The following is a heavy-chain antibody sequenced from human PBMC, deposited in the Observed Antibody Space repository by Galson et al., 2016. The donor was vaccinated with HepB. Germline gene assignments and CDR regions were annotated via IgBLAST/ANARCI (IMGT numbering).Heavy chain of an antibody. CDR2: ISTDAINK. CDR3: ARPRASNYYYYGMDV. Sequence: SLRLSCAASGFTFSSYGMHRVRQAPGKGLEWVAVISTDAINKYYADSVRGRFTISRDNPKNTLYLQMNSLRPEDTAVYYCARPRASNYYYYGMDVWGQGTTVAVSS. V-gene: IGHV3-30*03. CDR1: GFTFSSYG. J-gene: IGHJ6*02. D-gene: IGHD2-2*01.